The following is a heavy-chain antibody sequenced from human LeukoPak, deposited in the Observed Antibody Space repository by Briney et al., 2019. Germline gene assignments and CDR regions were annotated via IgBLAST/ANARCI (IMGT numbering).Heavy chain of an antibody. V-gene: IGHV3-9*01. Sequence: GGSLRLSCAASGFTFSSYAMSWVRQAPGKGLEWVAGISWNRNTIGYADSLRDRFTVFRDDAENSLYLQMNSLRPEDTAIYYCAKDADDSGDYVGIDYWGQGILVTVSS. CDR3: AKDADDSGDYVGIDY. CDR2: ISWNRNTI. J-gene: IGHJ4*02. D-gene: IGHD4-17*01. CDR1: GFTFSSYA.